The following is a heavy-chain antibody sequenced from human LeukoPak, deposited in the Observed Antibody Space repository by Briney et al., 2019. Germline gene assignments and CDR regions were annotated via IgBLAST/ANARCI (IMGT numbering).Heavy chain of an antibody. D-gene: IGHD2-8*01. CDR3: ARGGRDSFDTNGVFDY. CDR1: GGSISAYY. Sequence: PSETLSLTCTISGGSISAYYWSWIRQPPGKGLEWIGYVYDRGSTKYDPPLKSRVTISVDTSKNQFSLKLSSVTAADTAVYYCARGGRDSFDTNGVFDYWGQGTLVTVSS. V-gene: IGHV4-59*08. J-gene: IGHJ4*02. CDR2: VYDRGST.